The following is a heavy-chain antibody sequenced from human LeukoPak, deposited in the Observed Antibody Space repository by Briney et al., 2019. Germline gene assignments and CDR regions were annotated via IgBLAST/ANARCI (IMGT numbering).Heavy chain of an antibody. Sequence: PSETLSLTCTVSGGSISSYHWSWIRQPAGKGLEWIGRIYTGGSTNYNPSLKSRVTMSVDTSKNQFSLKLSSVTAADTAVYYCARMSIHLGSDFFDYWGQGTLVTVSS. CDR2: IYTGGST. CDR3: ARMSIHLGSDFFDY. J-gene: IGHJ4*02. CDR1: GGSISSYH. V-gene: IGHV4-4*07. D-gene: IGHD5-12*01.